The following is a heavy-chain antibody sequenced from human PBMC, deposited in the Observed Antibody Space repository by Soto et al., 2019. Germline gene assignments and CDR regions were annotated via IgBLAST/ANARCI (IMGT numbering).Heavy chain of an antibody. V-gene: IGHV4-4*02. CDR1: GDSINNSHW. Sequence: QVQLQESGPGLVQPSGTLSLTCAVSGDSINNSHWWSWVRQTPGKGLEWIGETYHSGITNYNPSLKTRVTISIDKSKNQFSLKMNSVTAADTAVYYCAREVNSSPARGPNWFDPWGQGTLVTVSS. CDR2: TYHSGIT. CDR3: AREVNSSPARGPNWFDP. J-gene: IGHJ5*02. D-gene: IGHD6-13*01.